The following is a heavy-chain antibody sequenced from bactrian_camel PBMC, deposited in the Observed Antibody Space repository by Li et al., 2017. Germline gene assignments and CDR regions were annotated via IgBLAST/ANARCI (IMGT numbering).Heavy chain of an antibody. CDR3: AAGAGWVGSPLAAWSYHY. Sequence: QVQLVESGGGSVQAGGSLRLSCSASGSTYCMAWFRQAPGKEREGVAAIDSDGRTNYAESVNGRFTISRDNAKNTLYLRMNSLKPEDTAMYYCAAGAGWVGSPLAAWSYHYWGQGTQVTVS. D-gene: IGHD1*01. V-gene: IGHV3S53*01. J-gene: IGHJ4*01. CDR2: IDSDGRT. CDR1: GSTYC.